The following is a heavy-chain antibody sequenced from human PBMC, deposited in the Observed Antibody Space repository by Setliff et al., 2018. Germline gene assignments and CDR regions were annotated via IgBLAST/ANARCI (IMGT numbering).Heavy chain of an antibody. V-gene: IGHV4-39*01. CDR3: ASHPRVTIFGVVAFDY. CDR2: VDHSGNT. Sequence: SETLSLTCTVSGDSISRSTYYWGWIRQSPGKGLDWIGTVDHSGNTFYNPSLKSRVTISVDTSQNQFSLKLSSVTAADTAAYYCASHPRVTIFGVVAFDYWGQGILVTV. CDR1: GDSISRSTYY. D-gene: IGHD3-3*01. J-gene: IGHJ4*02.